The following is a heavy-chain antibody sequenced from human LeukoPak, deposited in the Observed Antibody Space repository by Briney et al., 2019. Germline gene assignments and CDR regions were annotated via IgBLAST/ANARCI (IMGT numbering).Heavy chain of an antibody. J-gene: IGHJ4*02. CDR2: ISYDGSNK. D-gene: IGHD1-26*01. V-gene: IGHV3-30*03. Sequence: PGRSLRLSCAASGFTFSSYGMHWVRQAPGKGLEWVAVISYDGSNKYYADSVKGRFTISRDNSKNTLYLQMNSLRAEDTAVYYCASGWDRSAPTTPFDYWGQGTLVTVSS. CDR3: ASGWDRSAPTTPFDY. CDR1: GFTFSSYG.